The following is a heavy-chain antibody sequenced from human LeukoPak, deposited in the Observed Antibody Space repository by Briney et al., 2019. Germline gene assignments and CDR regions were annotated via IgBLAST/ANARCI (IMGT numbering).Heavy chain of an antibody. J-gene: IGHJ4*02. CDR3: AREVEMATIRYFDY. D-gene: IGHD5-24*01. CDR2: INHSGST. Sequence: SETLSLTCAVYGGSFSGYYWSWIRQPPGKGLEWIGEINHSGSTNYNPSLKSRVTISVDTSKNQFSLKLSSVTAADTAVYYCAREVEMATIRYFDYWGQRTLVTVSS. V-gene: IGHV4-34*01. CDR1: GGSFSGYY.